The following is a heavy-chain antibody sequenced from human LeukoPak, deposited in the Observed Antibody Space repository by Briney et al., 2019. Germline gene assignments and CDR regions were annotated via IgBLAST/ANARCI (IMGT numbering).Heavy chain of an antibody. CDR1: GFTLSIYG. D-gene: IGHD3-22*01. Sequence: GGSLRLSCAASGFTLSIYGIHWVRQAPGKGLEWVAVIWKDGSKKYYADSVKGRFTISRDNSKNTLDLQMNSLRDEDTAVYYCAREEGSSGYYNYWGQGILVTVSS. V-gene: IGHV3-33*01. CDR2: IWKDGSKK. J-gene: IGHJ4*02. CDR3: AREEGSSGYYNY.